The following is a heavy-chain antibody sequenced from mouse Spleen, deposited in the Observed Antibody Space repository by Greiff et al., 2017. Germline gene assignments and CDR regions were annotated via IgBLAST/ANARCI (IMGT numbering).Heavy chain of an antibody. CDR3: ANYRYAAMDY. CDR2: ISYDGSN. Sequence: EVKLMESGPGLVKPSQSLSLTCSVTGYSITSGYYWNWIRQFPGNKLEWMGYISYDGSNNYNPSLKNRISITRDTSKNQFFLKLNSVTTEDTATYYCANYRYAAMDYWGQGTSVTVSS. CDR1: GYSITSGYY. J-gene: IGHJ4*01. V-gene: IGHV3-6*01. D-gene: IGHD2-14*01.